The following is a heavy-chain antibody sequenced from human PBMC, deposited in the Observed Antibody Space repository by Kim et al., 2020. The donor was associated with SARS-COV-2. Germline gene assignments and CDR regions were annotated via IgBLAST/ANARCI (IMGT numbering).Heavy chain of an antibody. CDR3: AKGYRGSSSWYRFGWFDP. J-gene: IGHJ5*02. CDR1: GFTFSSYA. Sequence: GGSLRLSCAASGFTFSSYAMSWVRQAPGKGLEWVSVIYSGGSSTYYADSVKGRFTISRDNSKNTLYLQMNSLRAEDTAVYYCAKGYRGSSSWYRFGWFDPWGQGTLVTVSS. D-gene: IGHD6-13*01. CDR2: IYSGGSST. V-gene: IGHV3-23*03.